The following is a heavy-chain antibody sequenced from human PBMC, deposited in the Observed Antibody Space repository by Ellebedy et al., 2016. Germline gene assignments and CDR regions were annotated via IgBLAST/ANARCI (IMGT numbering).Heavy chain of an antibody. CDR3: AKASSWIQLWFFDY. D-gene: IGHD5-18*01. Sequence: GGSLRLXXAASGFTFSSYAMSWVRQAPGKGLEWVSAISGSGGSTYYADSVKGRFTISRDNSKNTLYLQMNSLRAEDTAVYYCAKASSWIQLWFFDYWGQGTLVTVSS. CDR2: ISGSGGST. J-gene: IGHJ4*02. CDR1: GFTFSSYA. V-gene: IGHV3-23*01.